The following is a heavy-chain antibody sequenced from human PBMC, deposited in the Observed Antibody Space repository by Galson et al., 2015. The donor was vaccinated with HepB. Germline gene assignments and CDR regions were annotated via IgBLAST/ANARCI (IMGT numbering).Heavy chain of an antibody. J-gene: IGHJ4*02. CDR1: GYRFTSDW. Sequence: QSGAEVKKPGESLKISCKGSGYRFTSDWIGWVRQMPGKGLEWMGIIYPGESDSRYSPSFQGLVTISADKSISTAYLQWSSLKASDTAMYYCARLPRSHISGSDYWGQGTLVTVSS. CDR3: ARLPRSHISGSDY. CDR2: IYPGESDS. V-gene: IGHV5-51*01. D-gene: IGHD5-12*01.